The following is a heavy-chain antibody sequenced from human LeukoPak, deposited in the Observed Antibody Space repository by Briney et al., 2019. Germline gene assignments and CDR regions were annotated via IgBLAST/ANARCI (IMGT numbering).Heavy chain of an antibody. CDR1: GYTFTSYG. D-gene: IGHD3-22*01. Sequence: ASVKVSCKASGYTFTSYGISWVRQAPGQGLEWMGWIGAYNGNTNYAQKLQGRVTMTTDTSTSTAYMELRSLRSDDTAVYYCARSLIDSSGYYPLYFDYWGQGTLVTVSS. J-gene: IGHJ4*02. CDR3: ARSLIDSSGYYPLYFDY. V-gene: IGHV1-18*01. CDR2: IGAYNGNT.